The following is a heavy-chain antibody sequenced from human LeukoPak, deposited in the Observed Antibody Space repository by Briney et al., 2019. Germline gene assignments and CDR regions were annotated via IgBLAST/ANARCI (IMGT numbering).Heavy chain of an antibody. CDR1: GFTFSSYS. CDR3: ARDKERYFDWLSKPGLLFDY. V-gene: IGHV3-21*01. Sequence: GGSLRLSCAASGFTFSSYSMNWVRQAPGRGLEWVSSISSSSSYIYYADSVKGRFTISRDNAKNSLYLQMNSLRAEDTAVYYCARDKERYFDWLSKPGLLFDYWGQGTLVTVSS. J-gene: IGHJ4*02. D-gene: IGHD3-9*01. CDR2: ISSSSSYI.